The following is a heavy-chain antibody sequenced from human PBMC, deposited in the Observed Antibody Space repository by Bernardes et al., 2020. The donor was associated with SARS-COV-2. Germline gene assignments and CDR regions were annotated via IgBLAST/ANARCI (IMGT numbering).Heavy chain of an antibody. Sequence: ASVKVSCKASGYTFTGYYIHWVRQAPGQGLEWMGWINPNSGGTNYAQKFQGRVTMTRDTSISTAYMELSRLRSDDTAVYYCAIPPTNYDRYGMDVWGQGTTVTVS. CDR2: INPNSGGT. D-gene: IGHD3-22*01. V-gene: IGHV1-2*02. CDR1: GYTFTGYY. J-gene: IGHJ6*02. CDR3: AIPPTNYDRYGMDV.